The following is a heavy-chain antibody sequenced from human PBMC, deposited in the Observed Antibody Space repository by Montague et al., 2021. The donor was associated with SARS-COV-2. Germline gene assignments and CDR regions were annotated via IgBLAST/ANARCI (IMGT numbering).Heavy chain of an antibody. CDR1: GGSITGYY. CDR3: LGDHPSGGPRGAFDI. CDR2: IYDGGAG. V-gene: IGHV4-59*01. D-gene: IGHD4-23*01. Sequence: SETLSLTCTVSGGSITGYYWSWLRRSPGKGLEWIAYIYDGGAGNYNPSPGSRVTISTDTSKNQLSLKVDSVTAADTAVYYCLGDHPSGGPRGAFDIWGQGTVVTVSS. J-gene: IGHJ3*02.